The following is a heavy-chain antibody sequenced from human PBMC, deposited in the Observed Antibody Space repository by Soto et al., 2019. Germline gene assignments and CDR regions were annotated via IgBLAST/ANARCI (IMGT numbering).Heavy chain of an antibody. J-gene: IGHJ6*02. CDR2: IYYSGST. CDR1: GGSISSYY. D-gene: IGHD3-10*02. V-gene: IGHV4-59*12. Sequence: PSETLSLTCTVSGGSISSYYWSWIRQPPGKGLEYIGYIYYSGSTNYNPSLKSRVTISVDTSKNQFSLKLSSVTAADTAVYYCARSKPWVFGEWTYYYYGMDVWGQGTTVTVSS. CDR3: ARSKPWVFGEWTYYYYGMDV.